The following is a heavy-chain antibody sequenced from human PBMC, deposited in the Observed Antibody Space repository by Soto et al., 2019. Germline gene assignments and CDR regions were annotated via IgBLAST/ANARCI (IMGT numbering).Heavy chain of an antibody. D-gene: IGHD3-22*01. CDR3: AAQGDSSGYYTENDAFDI. Sequence: PGGSLRLSCAASGFTFSSYAMSWVRQAPGKGLEWVSAISGSGGSTYYADSVKGRFTISRDNSKNTLYLQMNSLRAEDTAVYYCAAQGDSSGYYTENDAFDIWGQGTMVTVSS. CDR2: ISGSGGST. J-gene: IGHJ3*02. V-gene: IGHV3-23*01. CDR1: GFTFSSYA.